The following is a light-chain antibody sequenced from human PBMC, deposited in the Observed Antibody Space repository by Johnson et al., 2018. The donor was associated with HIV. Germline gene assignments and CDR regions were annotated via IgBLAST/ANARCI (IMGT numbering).Light chain of an antibody. V-gene: IGLV1-51*01. CDR3: GTWDSSLSAGGF. CDR2: DNN. CDR1: SSNIGNNY. J-gene: IGLJ1*01. Sequence: QSVLTQPPSVSAAPGQKVTISCSGSSSNIGNNYVSWYQQLPGTAPKLLIYDNNKRPSGIPDRFSGSKSGTSATLGITGLQTGDEADYYCGTWDSSLSAGGFFGTGTKVPVL.